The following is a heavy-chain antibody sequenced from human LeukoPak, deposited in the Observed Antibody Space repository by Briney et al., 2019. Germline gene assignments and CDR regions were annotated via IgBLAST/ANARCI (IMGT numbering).Heavy chain of an antibody. CDR1: GGSISSSSYY. J-gene: IGHJ5*02. Sequence: SETLSLTCTVSGGSISSSSYYWGWIRQPPGKGLEWIGSIYYSGSTYYNPSLKSRVTISVDTSKNQFSLKLSSVTAADTAVYYCARSPQALYSNYVGWFDPWGQGTLVTVSS. CDR2: IYYSGST. D-gene: IGHD4-11*01. V-gene: IGHV4-39*01. CDR3: ARSPQALYSNYVGWFDP.